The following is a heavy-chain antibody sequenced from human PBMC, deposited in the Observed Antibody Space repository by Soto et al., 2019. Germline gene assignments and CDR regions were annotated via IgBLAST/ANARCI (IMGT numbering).Heavy chain of an antibody. CDR3: ARGYSYGFDFLDRFDP. J-gene: IGHJ5*02. CDR1: GGSVSSGSYY. V-gene: IGHV4-61*01. CDR2: IYYSGST. Sequence: PSETLSLTCTVSGGSVSSGSYYWSWIRQPPGKGLEWIGYIYYSGSTNYNPSLKSRVTISVDTSKNQFSLKLSSVTAADTAVYYCARGYSYGFDFLDRFDPWGQGTLVTVSS. D-gene: IGHD5-18*01.